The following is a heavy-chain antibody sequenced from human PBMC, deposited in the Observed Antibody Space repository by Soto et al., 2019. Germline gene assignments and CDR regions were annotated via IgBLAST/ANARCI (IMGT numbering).Heavy chain of an antibody. Sequence: EASVKVSCKASGGTFSSYAISWVRQAPGQGLEWMGGIIPIFGTANYAQKFQGRVTITADESTSTAYMELSSLRSEDTAVYYCARDGPDCSGGSCYGYWGQGTLVTVSS. J-gene: IGHJ4*02. CDR2: IIPIFGTA. CDR3: ARDGPDCSGGSCYGY. D-gene: IGHD2-15*01. V-gene: IGHV1-69*13. CDR1: GGTFSSYA.